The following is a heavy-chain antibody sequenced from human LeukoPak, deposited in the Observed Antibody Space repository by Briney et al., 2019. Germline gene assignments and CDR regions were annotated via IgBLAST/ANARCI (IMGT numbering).Heavy chain of an antibody. Sequence: SETLSLTCTVSGGSISSYYWSWLRQPPGKGLEWIGYIYYSGSTNYNPSLKSRVTISVDTSKNQFSLKLSSVTAADTAVYYCARKLYSSSRYKAFDIWGQGTMVTVSS. J-gene: IGHJ3*02. CDR1: GGSISSYY. D-gene: IGHD6-13*01. V-gene: IGHV4-59*01. CDR3: ARKLYSSSRYKAFDI. CDR2: IYYSGST.